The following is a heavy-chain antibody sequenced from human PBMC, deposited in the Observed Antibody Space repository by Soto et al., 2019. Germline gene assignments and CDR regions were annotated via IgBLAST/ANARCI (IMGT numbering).Heavy chain of an antibody. CDR3: AKDPYAHTAMGNSDY. Sequence: GGSVRLSCAASGFTFDDYAMHWVRQAPGKGLEWVSGISWNSGSIGYADSVKGRFTISRDNAKNSLYLQMNSLRAEDTALYYCAKDPYAHTAMGNSDYWGPATLLTVSS. CDR1: GFTFDDYA. V-gene: IGHV3-9*01. CDR2: ISWNSGSI. J-gene: IGHJ4*02. D-gene: IGHD5-18*01.